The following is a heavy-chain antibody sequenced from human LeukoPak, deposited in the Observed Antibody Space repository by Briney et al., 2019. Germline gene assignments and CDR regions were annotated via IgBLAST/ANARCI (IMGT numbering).Heavy chain of an antibody. CDR3: ARHGGYGFWSGYYQNNWFDP. CDR2: IYHSGST. D-gene: IGHD3-3*01. J-gene: IGHJ5*02. CDR1: GYSISSGYY. V-gene: IGHV4-38-2*01. Sequence: SETLSLTCAVSGYSISSGYYWGWIRQPPGKGLEWIGSIYHSGSTYYNPSLKSRVTISVDTSKNQFSLKLSSVTAADTAVYYCARHGGYGFWSGYYQNNWFDPWGQGTLVTVSS.